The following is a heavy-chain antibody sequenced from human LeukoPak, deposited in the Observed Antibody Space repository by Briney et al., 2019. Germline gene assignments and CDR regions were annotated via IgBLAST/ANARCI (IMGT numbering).Heavy chain of an antibody. CDR1: GYTFTSYY. CDR3: ARELLTMIVDSDAFDI. D-gene: IGHD3-22*01. V-gene: IGHV1-46*01. CDR2: INPSGGST. Sequence: GASVKVSCKASGYTFTSYYMHWVRQAPGQGLEWMGIINPSGGSTSYAQKFQGRVTMTRDMSTSTVYMELSSLRSEDTAVYYCARELLTMIVDSDAFDIWGQGTMVTVSS. J-gene: IGHJ3*02.